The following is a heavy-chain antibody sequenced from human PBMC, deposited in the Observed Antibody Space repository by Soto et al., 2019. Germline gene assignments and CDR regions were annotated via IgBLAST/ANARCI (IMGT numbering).Heavy chain of an antibody. V-gene: IGHV4-34*01. CDR3: ARLVAAAGPNSFDP. CDR1: GGSFSGYY. J-gene: IGHJ5*02. Sequence: SETLSLTCAVYGGSFSGYYWSWIRQPPGKGLEWIGEINHSGSTNYNPSLKSRVTISVDTSKNQFSLKLSSVTAADTAVYYCARLVAAAGPNSFDPWAREPWSPSPQ. D-gene: IGHD6-13*01. CDR2: INHSGST.